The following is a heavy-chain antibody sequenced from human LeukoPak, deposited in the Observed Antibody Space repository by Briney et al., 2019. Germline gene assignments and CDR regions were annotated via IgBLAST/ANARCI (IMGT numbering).Heavy chain of an antibody. CDR3: ARESGGSGTYYPYYFDY. CDR1: GGSISSSTYS. CDR2: IYYSGTT. J-gene: IGHJ4*02. D-gene: IGHD3-10*01. Sequence: SETLSLTCTVSGGSISSSTYSWSWIRQPPGKGLEWIGYIYYSGTTYYNPSLKSRVTISVDTSKNQFSLKLSSVTAADTAVYYCARESGGSGTYYPYYFDYWGQGTLVTVSS. V-gene: IGHV4-30-4*07.